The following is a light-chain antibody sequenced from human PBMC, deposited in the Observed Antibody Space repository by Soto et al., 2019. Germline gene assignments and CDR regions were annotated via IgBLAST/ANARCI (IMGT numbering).Light chain of an antibody. V-gene: IGLV2-11*01. CDR1: SSDVGGYNL. CDR3: YSYAGSYTFHV. CDR2: DVS. J-gene: IGLJ1*01. Sequence: QSVLTQPRSVSGSPGQSVTISCTGTSSDVGGYNLVSWYQQHPGKAPKLMIYDVSKRPSGVPDRFSGSKSGNTASLTISGLQAEDEADYYCYSYAGSYTFHVFGTGTKVTVL.